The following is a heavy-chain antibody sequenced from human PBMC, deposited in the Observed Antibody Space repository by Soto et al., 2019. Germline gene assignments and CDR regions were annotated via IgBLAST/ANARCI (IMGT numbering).Heavy chain of an antibody. V-gene: IGHV3-33*01. J-gene: IGHJ6*03. Sequence: ESGGGVVQPGRSLRLSCAASGFTFSSYGMHWVRQAPGKGLEWVAVIWYDGSNKYYADSVKGRFTISRDNSKNTLYLQMNSLRAEDTAVYYCARDPNPGIAAPVAFYYYYYYMDVWGKGTTVTVSS. D-gene: IGHD6-6*01. CDR1: GFTFSSYG. CDR2: IWYDGSNK. CDR3: ARDPNPGIAAPVAFYYYYYYMDV.